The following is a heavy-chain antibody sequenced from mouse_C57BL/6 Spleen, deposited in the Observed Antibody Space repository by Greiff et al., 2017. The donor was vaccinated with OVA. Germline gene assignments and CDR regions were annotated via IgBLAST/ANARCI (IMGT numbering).Heavy chain of an antibody. CDR3: ARGGYYGSSYGRYFDV. V-gene: IGHV5-4*03. Sequence: DVMLVESGGGLVKPGGSLKLSCAASGFTFSSYAMSWVRQTPEKRLEWVATISDGGSYTYYPDNVKGRFTLSRDNAKNNLYLQMSHLKSEDTAMYYCARGGYYGSSYGRYFDVWGTGTTVTVSS. D-gene: IGHD1-1*01. CDR2: ISDGGSYT. J-gene: IGHJ1*03. CDR1: GFTFSSYA.